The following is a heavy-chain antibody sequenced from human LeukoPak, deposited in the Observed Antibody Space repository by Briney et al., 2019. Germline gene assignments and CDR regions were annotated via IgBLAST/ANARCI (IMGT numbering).Heavy chain of an antibody. CDR1: GFTFSNFA. CDR3: AKDMDTMMVIFDPT. J-gene: IGHJ5*02. CDR2: ISSRGGSP. V-gene: IGHV3-23*01. D-gene: IGHD3-22*01. Sequence: GGSLRLSCAASGFTFSNFALNWVRQAPGKGLEWVSAISSRGGSPYYADSVKGRFTISRDNSENTLYLQMNSLRAEDMAVYYCAKDMDTMMVIFDPTWGQGTLVTVSS.